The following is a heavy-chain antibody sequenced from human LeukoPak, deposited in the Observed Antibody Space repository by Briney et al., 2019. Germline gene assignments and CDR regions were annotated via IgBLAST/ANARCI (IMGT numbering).Heavy chain of an antibody. V-gene: IGHV1-69*04. CDR3: ARGLIAASFPFDY. CDR1: GYTFTSYD. CDR2: IIPILGIA. D-gene: IGHD6-25*01. J-gene: IGHJ4*02. Sequence: SVKVSCKASGYTFTSYDINWVRQAPGQGLEWMGRIIPILGIANYAQKFQGRVTITADKSTSTAYMELSSLRSEDTAVYYCARGLIAASFPFDYWGQGTLVTVSS.